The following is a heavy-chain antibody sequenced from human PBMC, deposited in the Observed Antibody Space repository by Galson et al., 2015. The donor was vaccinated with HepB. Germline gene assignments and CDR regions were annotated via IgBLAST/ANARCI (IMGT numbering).Heavy chain of an antibody. D-gene: IGHD3-10*01. CDR2: IWYDGSNK. J-gene: IGHJ4*02. V-gene: IGHV3-33*01. CDR3: ARGHHGVADY. Sequence: SLRLSCAASGFTFSTYGMRWVRQAPGKGLEWVAAIWYDGSNKYYADSVKGRFTISRDNSRNTLFLQMNSLRAEDTALYYCARGHHGVADYWGQGTLVTVSS. CDR1: GFTFSTYG.